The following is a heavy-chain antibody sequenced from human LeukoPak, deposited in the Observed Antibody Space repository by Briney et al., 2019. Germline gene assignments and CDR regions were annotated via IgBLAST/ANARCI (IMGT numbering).Heavy chain of an antibody. J-gene: IGHJ6*03. D-gene: IGHD3-10*01. CDR1: GGSISSSSYY. CDR2: IYTSGST. Sequence: PSETLSLTCTVSGGSISSSSYYWSWIRQPAGKGLEWIGRIYTSGSTNYNPSLKSRVTISVDTSKNQFSLKLSSVTAADTAVYYCAREASMVRGVITNRAYYYYYYMDVWGKGTTVTISS. V-gene: IGHV4-61*02. CDR3: AREASMVRGVITNRAYYYYYYMDV.